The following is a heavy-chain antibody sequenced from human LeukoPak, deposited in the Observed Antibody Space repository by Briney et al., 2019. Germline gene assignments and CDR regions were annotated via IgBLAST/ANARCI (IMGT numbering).Heavy chain of an antibody. CDR3: ARDLGYDSRGYFHYFDY. D-gene: IGHD3-22*01. V-gene: IGHV3-7*01. J-gene: IGHJ4*02. CDR2: INQDGSEK. Sequence: PGGSLRLSCAGSGFAFSNSAMTWVRQAPGKGLEWVANINQDGSEKYYVDSVKGRFTISRDNARNLLYLQMNSLRVEDTAVYYCARDLGYDSRGYFHYFDYWGQGSLVTVSS. CDR1: GFAFSNSA.